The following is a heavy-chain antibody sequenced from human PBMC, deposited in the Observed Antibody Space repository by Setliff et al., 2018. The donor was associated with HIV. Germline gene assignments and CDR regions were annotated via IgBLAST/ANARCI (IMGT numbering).Heavy chain of an antibody. CDR1: GFTFSSYG. CDR3: ARFANPVGATRNAFDI. J-gene: IGHJ3*02. D-gene: IGHD1-26*01. CDR2: ISYDGSNK. Sequence: GGSLRLSCAASGFTFSSYGMHWVRQAPGKGLEWVAVISYDGSNKYYADSVKGRFTISRDNAKNTLYLQMNSLRAEDTAVYYCARFANPVGATRNAFDIWGQGTMVTVSS. V-gene: IGHV3-30*03.